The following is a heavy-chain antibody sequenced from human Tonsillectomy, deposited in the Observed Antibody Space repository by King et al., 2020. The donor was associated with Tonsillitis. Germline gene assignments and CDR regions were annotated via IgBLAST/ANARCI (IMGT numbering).Heavy chain of an antibody. CDR1: GFTFSSYA. Sequence: VQLVESGGGVVQPGRSLRLSCAASGFTFSSYAMHWVRQAPGKGLEWVAVISYDGSNKYYADPVKGRFTISRYNTKDTLYLQMNSLRVEDTAVYNCEGDTSSSGGWSEKECWFDPWGQGTLVTVSS. D-gene: IGHD6-19*01. J-gene: IGHJ5*02. CDR3: EGDTSSSGGWSEKECWFDP. V-gene: IGHV3-30*04. CDR2: ISYDGSNK.